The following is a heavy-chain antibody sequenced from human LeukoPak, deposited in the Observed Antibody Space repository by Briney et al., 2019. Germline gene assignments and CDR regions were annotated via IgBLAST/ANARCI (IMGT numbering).Heavy chain of an antibody. CDR2: ISSDGGSV. CDR1: GFTFSTYW. Sequence: GGSLRLSCEASGFTFSTYWMHWVRHAPGKGLVWVSRISSDGGSVSYADSVRGRFTISRDNAKNTMYLQMNGLRAEDTAVYFCARYSSSWHANDYWGQATLVTVSS. CDR3: ARYSSSWHANDY. V-gene: IGHV3-74*01. D-gene: IGHD6-13*01. J-gene: IGHJ4*02.